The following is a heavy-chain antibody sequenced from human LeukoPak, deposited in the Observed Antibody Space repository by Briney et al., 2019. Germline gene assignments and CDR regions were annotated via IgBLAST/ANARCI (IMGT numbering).Heavy chain of an antibody. CDR1: GFTFSSYA. CDR2: ISGSGGST. Sequence: PGGSLRLSCAASGFTFSSYAMSWVRQAPGKGLEWISVISGSGGSTYYADSVKGRFTISRDNSKNTLYLQMNSLRAEDTAVYYCAKGRYHLATVTLLDYWGQGTLVTISS. J-gene: IGHJ4*02. CDR3: AKGRYHLATVTLLDY. D-gene: IGHD4-17*01. V-gene: IGHV3-23*01.